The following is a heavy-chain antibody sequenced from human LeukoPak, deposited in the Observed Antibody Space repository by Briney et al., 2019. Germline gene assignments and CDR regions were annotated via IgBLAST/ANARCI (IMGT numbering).Heavy chain of an antibody. D-gene: IGHD5-18*01. CDR1: GYTFTSYY. V-gene: IGHV1-46*01. CDR2: INPSGGST. J-gene: IGHJ5*02. CDR3: TREYRSGHGPKPKTVDP. Sequence: GASVKVSCKASGYTFTSYYMHWVRQAPGQGLEWMGIINPSGGSTSYAQKFQGRVTMTRDTSTSTVYMELSSLRSEDTAVYYCTREYRSGHGPKPKTVDPWGQGTLVTVSS.